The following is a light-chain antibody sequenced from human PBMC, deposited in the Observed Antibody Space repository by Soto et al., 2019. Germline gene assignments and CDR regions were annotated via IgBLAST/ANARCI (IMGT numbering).Light chain of an antibody. J-gene: IGKJ4*01. CDR2: DAS. V-gene: IGKV1-33*01. Sequence: DIQMTQSPSSLSASVGDRVTITCQASQEISKSLNWYQQKPGKAPKLLTYDASNLETGVPSRFSGSGSGTDFTFTISNLQPEDFATYYCQQANSFPLTFGGGTKVKIK. CDR1: QEISKS. CDR3: QQANSFPLT.